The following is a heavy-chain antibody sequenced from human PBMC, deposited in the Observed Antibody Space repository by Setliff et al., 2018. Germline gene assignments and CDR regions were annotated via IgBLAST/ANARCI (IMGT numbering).Heavy chain of an antibody. CDR2: IYHGGDT. D-gene: IGHD1-1*01. CDR1: GGSINSGVYY. V-gene: IGHV4-39*01. CDR3: ARTGTYRYFDS. J-gene: IGHJ4*02. Sequence: ASETLSLTCTVSGGSINSGVYYWGWIRQPPGKGLEWIGRIYHGGDTYYNASLKSRLTISVDTSKNQFSLKLRSVTAADTAVYYCARTGTYRYFDSWGQGTLVTVSS.